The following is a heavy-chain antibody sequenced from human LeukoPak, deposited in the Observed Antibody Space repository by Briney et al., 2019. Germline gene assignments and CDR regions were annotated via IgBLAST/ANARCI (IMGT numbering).Heavy chain of an antibody. V-gene: IGHV3-33*01. CDR1: GFTFSSYG. D-gene: IGHD5-24*01. CDR2: IWYDGSNK. J-gene: IGHJ4*02. Sequence: GGSLRLSCAASGFTFSSYGMHWVRQAPGKGLEWVAVIWYDGSNKYYADSVKGQFTISRDNSKNTLYLQMNSLRAEDTAVYYCAGGRDGYNWIDYWGQGTLVTVSS. CDR3: AGGRDGYNWIDY.